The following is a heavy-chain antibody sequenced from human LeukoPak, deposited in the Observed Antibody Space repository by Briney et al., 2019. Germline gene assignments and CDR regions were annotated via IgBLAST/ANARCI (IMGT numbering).Heavy chain of an antibody. CDR1: GFTFSRYA. CDR2: ISSSSSTI. Sequence: PGGSLRLSCAASGFTFSRYAMSWVRQAPGKGLEWVSYISSSSSTIYYADSVKGRFTISRDNAKNSLYLQMNSLRAEDTAVYYCAREDDYGGDYGMDVWGQGTTVTVSS. V-gene: IGHV3-48*01. D-gene: IGHD4-17*01. J-gene: IGHJ6*02. CDR3: AREDDYGGDYGMDV.